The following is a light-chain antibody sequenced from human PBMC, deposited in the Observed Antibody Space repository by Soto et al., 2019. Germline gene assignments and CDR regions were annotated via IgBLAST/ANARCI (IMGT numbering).Light chain of an antibody. V-gene: IGKV1-5*01. CDR1: QSIGKW. J-gene: IGKJ1*01. Sequence: DIQMTQSPSSLSASVGDRVTITCRASQSIGKWLAWYQQRPGKAPKLLIYDASSLESGVPSRFSGSGSGTEFTLTISSLQPDDFATYYCQQYNNYQWTFGQGTKVDI. CDR2: DAS. CDR3: QQYNNYQWT.